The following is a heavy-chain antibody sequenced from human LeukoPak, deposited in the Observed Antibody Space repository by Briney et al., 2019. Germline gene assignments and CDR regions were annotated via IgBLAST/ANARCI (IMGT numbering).Heavy chain of an antibody. CDR2: IYYSGSN. V-gene: IGHV4-39*01. CDR3: ARLKAYTAMVLPYFDF. Sequence: SDTQSLTCTVSGGSISLSSSYCGWIRQPPGKGLEWNGSIYYSGSNHYNPSLKSRVTISVDTSKHQFSLKLSSVTAADTAVYYCARLKAYTAMVLPYFDFWGQGTLVTVSS. D-gene: IGHD5-18*01. CDR1: GGSISLSSSY. J-gene: IGHJ4*02.